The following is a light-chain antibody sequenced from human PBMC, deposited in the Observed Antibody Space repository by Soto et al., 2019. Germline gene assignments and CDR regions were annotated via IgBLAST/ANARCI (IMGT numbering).Light chain of an antibody. V-gene: IGLV1-44*01. Sequence: QSVLTQPPSASRTPGQRVTISCSGSSSNIGRDTVNWYQQLPGTAPKLFIYSTNQRPSGVPDRFSGSKSGTSASLAISGLQSEDEADYYCAAWDGSLSGYVFGTGTKVTVL. CDR2: STN. CDR3: AAWDGSLSGYV. J-gene: IGLJ1*01. CDR1: SSNIGRDT.